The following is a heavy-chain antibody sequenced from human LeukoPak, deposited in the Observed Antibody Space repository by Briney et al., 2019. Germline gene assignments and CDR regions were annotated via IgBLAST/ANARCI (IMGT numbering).Heavy chain of an antibody. V-gene: IGHV4-59*01. Sequence: SETLFLTCTVSGGSISSYYWSWIRQPPGKGLEWIGYIYYTGNTNYNPSLTSRVNISVDTSKNQFSLNLSSVTAADTAVYYCARWGSIAVARFDYWGQGTLVTVSS. D-gene: IGHD6-6*01. CDR2: IYYTGNT. CDR1: GGSISSYY. J-gene: IGHJ4*02. CDR3: ARWGSIAVARFDY.